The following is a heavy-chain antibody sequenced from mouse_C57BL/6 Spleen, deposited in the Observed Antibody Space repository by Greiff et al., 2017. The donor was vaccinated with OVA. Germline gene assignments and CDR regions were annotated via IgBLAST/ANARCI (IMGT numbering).Heavy chain of an antibody. CDR3: ARGDYDDLWFAY. V-gene: IGHV1-22*01. J-gene: IGHJ3*01. Sequence: EVQLQQSGPELVKPGASVKMSCKASGYTFTDYNMHWVKQSHGKSLEWIGYINPNNGGTSYNQKFKGKATLTVNKSSSTAYMELRSLTSEDSAVYYCARGDYDDLWFAYWGQGTLVTVSA. CDR1: GYTFTDYN. D-gene: IGHD2-4*01. CDR2: INPNNGGT.